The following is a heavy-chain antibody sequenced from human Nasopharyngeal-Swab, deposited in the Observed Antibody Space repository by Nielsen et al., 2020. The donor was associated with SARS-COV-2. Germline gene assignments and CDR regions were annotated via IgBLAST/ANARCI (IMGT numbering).Heavy chain of an antibody. V-gene: IGHV3-9*01. J-gene: IGHJ4*02. CDR3: AKANTPGSGWYQGVDY. CDR1: GFTFDDYA. Sequence: SLKISCAASGFTFDDYAMHWVRQAPGKGLEWVSGISWNSGSIGYADSVKGRFTISRDNPKNSLYLQMNSLRAEDTALYYCAKANTPGSGWYQGVDYWGQGTLVTVSS. CDR2: ISWNSGSI. D-gene: IGHD6-19*01.